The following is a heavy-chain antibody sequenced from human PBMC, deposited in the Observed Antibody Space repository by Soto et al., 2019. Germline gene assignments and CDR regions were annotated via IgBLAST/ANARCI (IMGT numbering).Heavy chain of an antibody. CDR3: AREGYYDFWGGFGWFDP. CDR1: GYTITGYY. Sequence: GASVKVSCKDSGYTITGYYMHWVRQAPGQGLEWMGWINPNSGGTNYAQKFQGWVTMTRDTSISTAYMELSRLRSDDTAVYYCAREGYYDFWGGFGWFDPWGKGTLVTVSS. D-gene: IGHD3-3*01. J-gene: IGHJ5*02. V-gene: IGHV1-2*04. CDR2: INPNSGGT.